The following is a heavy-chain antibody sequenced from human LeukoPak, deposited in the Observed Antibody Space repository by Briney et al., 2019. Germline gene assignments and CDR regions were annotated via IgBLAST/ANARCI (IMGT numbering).Heavy chain of an antibody. J-gene: IGHJ3*02. CDR1: GFTFSSYG. V-gene: IGHV3-33*01. CDR2: IWYDGSNK. CDR3: ARDSTWAAFDI. Sequence: GGSLRLSCAASGFTFSSYGMHWVRQAPGKGLEWVAVIWYDGSNKYYADSVKGRFTISRDNSKNTLYLQTNSLRAEDTAVYYCARDSTWAAFDIWGQGTMVTVSS. D-gene: IGHD3-16*01.